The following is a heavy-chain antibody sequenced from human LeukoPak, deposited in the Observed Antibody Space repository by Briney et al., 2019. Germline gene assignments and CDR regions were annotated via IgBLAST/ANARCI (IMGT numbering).Heavy chain of an antibody. J-gene: IGHJ4*02. CDR2: IKHDGADK. CDR1: GFTFSSYW. Sequence: GGSLRLSCVASGFTFSSYWMSWVRQAPGKGLEWVANIKHDGADKYFVDSVKGRFTISRDNVKNSLFLQMNSLRAEDTAMYYCARRYSYGYFDCWGQGTLVIVSS. V-gene: IGHV3-7*01. D-gene: IGHD5-18*01. CDR3: ARRYSYGYFDC.